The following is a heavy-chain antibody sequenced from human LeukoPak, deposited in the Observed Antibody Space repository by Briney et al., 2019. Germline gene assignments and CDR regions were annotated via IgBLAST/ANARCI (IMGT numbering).Heavy chain of an antibody. D-gene: IGHD2-21*02. Sequence: PSETLSLTCAVSGGSISSGGYSWSWIRQPPGKGLEWIGYIYHSGSTYYNPSLKSRVTITVDRSKNQFSLKLSSVTAADSAVYYCAREVLAYCGGDCSPGAFDIWGQGTMVAVSS. CDR1: GGSISSGGYS. V-gene: IGHV4-30-2*01. J-gene: IGHJ3*02. CDR2: IYHSGST. CDR3: AREVLAYCGGDCSPGAFDI.